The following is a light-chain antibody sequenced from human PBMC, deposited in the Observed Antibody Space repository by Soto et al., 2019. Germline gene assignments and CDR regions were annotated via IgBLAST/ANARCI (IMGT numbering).Light chain of an antibody. CDR3: AAWDDSLSGYV. Sequence: QSVLTQPPAASGTPGQKVTISCSGRSSNIGDNYVYWHQQLPGTAPKLLIYRNNQRPSGVPDRSSGSKSGTSASLAISGLRSEDEADYYCAAWDDSLSGYVFGPGTKVTVL. J-gene: IGLJ1*01. CDR2: RNN. CDR1: SSNIGDNY. V-gene: IGLV1-47*01.